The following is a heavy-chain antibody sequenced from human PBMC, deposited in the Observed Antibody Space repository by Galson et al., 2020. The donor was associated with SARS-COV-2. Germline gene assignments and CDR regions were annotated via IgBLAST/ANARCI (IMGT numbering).Heavy chain of an antibody. Sequence: SVTVSCKASGGTISSYAISWVRQAPGQGLEWMGGIIPIFGTANYAQKFQGRVTITADESTSTAYMELSSLRSEDTAVYYCARINMSYYDFWSGYAAACSGVYWYCYLWGRGALVTVSA. CDR3: ARINMSYYDFWSGYAAACSGVYWYCYL. J-gene: IGHJ2*01. CDR1: GGTISSYA. D-gene: IGHD3-3*01. V-gene: IGHV1-69*13. CDR2: IIPIFGTA.